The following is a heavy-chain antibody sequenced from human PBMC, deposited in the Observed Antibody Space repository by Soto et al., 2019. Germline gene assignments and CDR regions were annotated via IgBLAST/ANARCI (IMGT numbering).Heavy chain of an antibody. CDR2: IWYDGSNK. Sequence: PGGSLRLSCAASGFTFSSYGMHWVRQAPGKGLEWVAVIWYDGSNKYYTDSVKGRFTISRDNSKNTLYLQMNSLRAEDTAVYYCARVTYSSSSGPAEYWGQGTLVTVSS. V-gene: IGHV3-33*01. J-gene: IGHJ4*02. CDR1: GFTFSSYG. D-gene: IGHD6-6*01. CDR3: ARVTYSSSSGPAEY.